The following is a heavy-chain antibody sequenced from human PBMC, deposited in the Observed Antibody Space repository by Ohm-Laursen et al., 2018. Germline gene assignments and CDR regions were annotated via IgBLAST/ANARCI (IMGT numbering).Heavy chain of an antibody. CDR3: ARDPTFHAFDI. J-gene: IGHJ3*02. CDR2: ISHNGGSI. V-gene: IGHV3-48*01. D-gene: IGHD2/OR15-2a*01. CDR1: GFTFSSYG. Sequence: SPRLSCAASGFTFSSYGMNWVRQAPGKGLEWVSYISHNGGSIYYADSVRGRFTISRDNAKNSLYLQINSLKGEDTAVYFCARDPTFHAFDIWGQGTMVTVSS.